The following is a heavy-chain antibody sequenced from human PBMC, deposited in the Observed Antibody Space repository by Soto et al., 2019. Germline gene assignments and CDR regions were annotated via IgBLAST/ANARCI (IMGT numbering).Heavy chain of an antibody. D-gene: IGHD3-3*02. V-gene: IGHV3-33*01. Sequence: GGSLRLSCAASGFTFSSYNMHWVRQAPGKGLEWVAIIYYDGSNKYYADSVKGRFTISRDNSENTLYLQMNSLRAEDTAVYYCARDHLYGMDVWGRGTTVTVSS. CDR1: GFTFSSYN. J-gene: IGHJ6*02. CDR2: IYYDGSNK. CDR3: ARDHLYGMDV.